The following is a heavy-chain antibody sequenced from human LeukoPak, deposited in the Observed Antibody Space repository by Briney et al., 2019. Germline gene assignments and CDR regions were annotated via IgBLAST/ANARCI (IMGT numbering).Heavy chain of an antibody. Sequence: ASAKVSCKASGYTFTSYGISWVRQAPGQGLEWMGWISAYNGNTNYAQKLQGRVTMTTDTSTSTAYMELRRLRSDETAVYYCARDFAARPGDYWGQGTLVTVSS. D-gene: IGHD6-6*01. CDR3: ARDFAARPGDY. CDR2: ISAYNGNT. J-gene: IGHJ4*02. CDR1: GYTFTSYG. V-gene: IGHV1-18*01.